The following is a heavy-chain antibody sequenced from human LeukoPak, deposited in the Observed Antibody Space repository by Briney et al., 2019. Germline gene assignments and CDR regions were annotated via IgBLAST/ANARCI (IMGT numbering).Heavy chain of an antibody. D-gene: IGHD6-6*01. CDR3: ARGSSEYSFDY. J-gene: IGHJ4*02. CDR1: GYSFTSYW. Sequence: GESLKISCKGAGYSFTSYWIGWVRQMPGKGLEWMGIIYPSDSDTRYSPSFQGQVTISADKSISTAYLQWSSLKASDTATYYCARGSSEYSFDYWGQGTLVTVSS. V-gene: IGHV5-51*01. CDR2: IYPSDSDT.